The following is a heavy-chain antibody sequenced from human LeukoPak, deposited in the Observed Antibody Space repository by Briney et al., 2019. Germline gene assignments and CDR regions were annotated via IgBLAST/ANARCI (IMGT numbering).Heavy chain of an antibody. Sequence: ASVKVSCKASGYTFTSYYMHWVRQAPGQGLEWTGIINPSGGSTSYAQKFQGRVTMTRDTSTSTVYMELSSLRSEDTAVYYCARGYCSGGSCYSVGYFDYWGQGTLVTVSS. J-gene: IGHJ4*02. D-gene: IGHD2-15*01. CDR3: ARGYCSGGSCYSVGYFDY. CDR1: GYTFTSYY. CDR2: INPSGGST. V-gene: IGHV1-46*01.